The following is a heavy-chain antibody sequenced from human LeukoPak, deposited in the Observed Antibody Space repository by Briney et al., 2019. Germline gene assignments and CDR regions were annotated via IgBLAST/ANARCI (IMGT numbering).Heavy chain of an antibody. CDR1: GFTFSSYA. V-gene: IGHV3-30*18. J-gene: IGHJ4*02. Sequence: PGRSLRLSCAASGFTFSSYAMHWVRQAPGKGLEWVAVMSYDGGTKYYAESVKGRFTISRDNSKNTLYLQMNSLRAEDTAVYYCAKGAPGYSSSWSRDDYWGQGTLVTVSS. CDR2: MSYDGGTK. D-gene: IGHD6-13*01. CDR3: AKGAPGYSSSWSRDDY.